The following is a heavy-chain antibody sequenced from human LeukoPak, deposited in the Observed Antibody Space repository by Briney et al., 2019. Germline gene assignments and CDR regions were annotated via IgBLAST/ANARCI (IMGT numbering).Heavy chain of an antibody. D-gene: IGHD1-26*01. Sequence: APVTVSCKASGYTFTGYYMHWVRQAPGQGPEWMGWINPNSGGTNYAQKFQGRVTMTRDTSISTAYMELSRLRSDDTAVYYCAREEGGSYFYWGQGTLVTVSS. J-gene: IGHJ4*02. CDR3: AREEGGSYFY. CDR1: GYTFTGYY. CDR2: INPNSGGT. V-gene: IGHV1-2*02.